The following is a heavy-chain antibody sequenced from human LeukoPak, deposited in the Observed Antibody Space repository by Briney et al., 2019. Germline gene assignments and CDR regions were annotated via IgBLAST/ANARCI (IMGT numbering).Heavy chain of an antibody. CDR3: ARHVIGGGSGLIYYYYYYMDV. J-gene: IGHJ6*03. D-gene: IGHD2-15*01. CDR2: IKQDGSEK. Sequence: GGSLRLSCAASGFTFSSYWMSWVRQAPGKGLEWVANIKQDGSEKYYVDSVKGRFTISRDNAKNSLYLQMNSLRAEDTAVYYCARHVIGGGSGLIYYYYYYMDVWGKGTTVTISS. CDR1: GFTFSSYW. V-gene: IGHV3-7*01.